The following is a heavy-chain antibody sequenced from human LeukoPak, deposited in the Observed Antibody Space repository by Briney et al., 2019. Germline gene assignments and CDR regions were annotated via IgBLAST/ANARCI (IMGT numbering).Heavy chain of an antibody. CDR3: AKDLRDSRGSYGSDY. V-gene: IGHV3-53*01. D-gene: IGHD1-26*01. CDR2: IYSGGST. J-gene: IGHJ4*02. Sequence: GGSLRLSCAASGFTVSTNYMSWVRQAPGKGLEWVWVIYSGGSTHYADSVKGRFTISRDNSKSTLYLQMNNLRPEDTAVYFCAKDLRDSRGSYGSDYWGQGTLVTVSS. CDR1: GFTVSTNY.